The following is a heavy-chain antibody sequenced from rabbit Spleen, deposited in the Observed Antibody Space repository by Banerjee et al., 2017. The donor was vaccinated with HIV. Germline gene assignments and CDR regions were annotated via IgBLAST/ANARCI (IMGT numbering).Heavy chain of an antibody. CDR2: IDPVFGSA. J-gene: IGHJ4*01. CDR1: GFDLSRHYY. CDR3: ARGGGL. V-gene: IGHV1S43*01. Sequence: QEQLEESGGGLVTPGGTLTLTCTASGFDLSRHYYMCWVRQAPGKGLEWIGYIDPVFGSAYYASWVNGRFSISRENTQNTVSLQLNSLTAADTATYFCARGGGLWGPGTLVTVS.